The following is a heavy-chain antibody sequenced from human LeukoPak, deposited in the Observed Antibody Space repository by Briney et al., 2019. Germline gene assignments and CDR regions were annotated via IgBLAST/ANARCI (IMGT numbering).Heavy chain of an antibody. CDR2: IKEDGSAT. CDR3: ARVGSRGYYFDY. D-gene: IGHD1-26*01. V-gene: IGHV3-7*02. Sequence: TGGSLRLSCAASGFTFSTYWMTWVRQAPGKGPEWVANIKEDGSATYYVDSVKGRFTISRDNANNSLYLQMNSLTAEDTAVFYCARVGSRGYYFDYWGQGTLVSVSS. J-gene: IGHJ4*02. CDR1: GFTFSTYW.